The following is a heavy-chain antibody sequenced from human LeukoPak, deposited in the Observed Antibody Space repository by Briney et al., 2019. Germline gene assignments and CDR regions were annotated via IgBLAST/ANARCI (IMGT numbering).Heavy chain of an antibody. V-gene: IGHV4-38-2*01. Sequence: SETLSLTCAVSGYSISSGYYWGWIRQPPGKGLEWIGSTYHSGSTYYNPSLKSRVTISVDTSKNQFSLKLSSVTAADTAVYYCALNTGPDYWGQGTLVTVSS. J-gene: IGHJ4*02. CDR3: ALNTGPDY. CDR1: GYSISSGYY. D-gene: IGHD1-1*01. CDR2: TYHSGST.